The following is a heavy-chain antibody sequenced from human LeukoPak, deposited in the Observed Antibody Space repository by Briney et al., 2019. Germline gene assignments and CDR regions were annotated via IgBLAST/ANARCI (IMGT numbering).Heavy chain of an antibody. J-gene: IGHJ5*02. CDR3: ARDGSGPYSSSWYWFDP. V-gene: IGHV3-21*01. D-gene: IGHD6-13*01. CDR1: GFTFSSYS. CDR2: ISSSSSHI. Sequence: PGGSLRLSCAASGFTFSSYSMNWVRQAPGKGLERVSSISSSSSHIYYADSVKGRFTISRDNAKNSLYLQMNSLRAEDTAVYYCARDGSGPYSSSWYWFDPWGQGTLVTVSS.